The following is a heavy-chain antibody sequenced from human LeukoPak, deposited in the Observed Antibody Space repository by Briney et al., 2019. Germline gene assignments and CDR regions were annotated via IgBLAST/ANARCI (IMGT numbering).Heavy chain of an antibody. CDR3: ASMGCNWNDGKAFDI. V-gene: IGHV1-8*03. CDR1: GYTFTCYD. Sequence: GASVKVSCKASGYTFTCYDCNWMRQATGQGLGRVGWMNPNSGNTGYAQKFQSRVTITRNTSLSTDYMELSSLRSEDTAVYYCASMGCNWNDGKAFDIWGQGTMVTVSS. D-gene: IGHD1-20*01. J-gene: IGHJ3*02. CDR2: MNPNSGNT.